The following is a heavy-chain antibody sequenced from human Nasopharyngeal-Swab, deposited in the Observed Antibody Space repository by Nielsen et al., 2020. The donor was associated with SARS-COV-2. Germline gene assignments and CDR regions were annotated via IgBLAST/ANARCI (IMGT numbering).Heavy chain of an antibody. Sequence: GESLKISCAASGFTFGSYAMSWVRQAPGKGLEWVSAISGSGGSTYYADSVKGRFTISRDNSKNTLYLQMNSLRAEDTAVYYCAKGGSSVIAWFDPWGQGTLVTVSS. J-gene: IGHJ5*02. D-gene: IGHD6-6*01. V-gene: IGHV3-23*01. CDR2: ISGSGGST. CDR1: GFTFGSYA. CDR3: AKGGSSVIAWFDP.